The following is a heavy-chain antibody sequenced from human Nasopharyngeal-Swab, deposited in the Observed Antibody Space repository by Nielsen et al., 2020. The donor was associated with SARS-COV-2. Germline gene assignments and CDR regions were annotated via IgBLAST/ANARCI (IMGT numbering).Heavy chain of an antibody. CDR2: INHSGST. J-gene: IGHJ4*02. V-gene: IGHV4-39*07. Sequence: SETLSLTCTVSGGSISSSSYYWSWIRQPPGKGLEWIGEINHSGSTNYNPSLKSRVTISVDTSKNQFSLKLSSVTAADTAVYYCARGGYSSSWGYWGQGTLVTVSS. CDR1: GGSISSSSYY. D-gene: IGHD6-13*01. CDR3: ARGGYSSSWGY.